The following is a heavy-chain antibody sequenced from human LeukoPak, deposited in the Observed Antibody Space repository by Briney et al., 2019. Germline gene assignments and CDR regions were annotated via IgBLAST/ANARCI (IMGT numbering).Heavy chain of an antibody. CDR1: GGSISSSSYY. D-gene: IGHD3-22*01. J-gene: IGHJ4*02. CDR3: ARDDGYYYDSSGSMGYFDY. Sequence: SETLSLTCTVSGGSISSSSYYWGWIRQPPGKGLEWIGSICYSGSTYYNPSLKSRVTISVDTSKNQFSLKLSSVTAADTAVCYCARDDGYYYDSSGSMGYFDYWGQGTLVTVSS. V-gene: IGHV4-39*07. CDR2: ICYSGST.